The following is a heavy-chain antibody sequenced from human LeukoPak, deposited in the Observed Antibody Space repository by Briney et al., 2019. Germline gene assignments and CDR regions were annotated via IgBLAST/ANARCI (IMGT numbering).Heavy chain of an antibody. D-gene: IGHD2-2*01. CDR2: ISSHSGNT. V-gene: IGHV1-18*01. Sequence: ASVKVSCKASAYSFISYGISWVRQAPGQGLEWMGWISSHSGNTNYAQKFQGRVTMTTDTSTSTAYMELRSLRSDDTAVYYCARDCSTSTCLVALDIWGQGTKVTVSS. CDR1: AYSFISYG. CDR3: ARDCSTSTCLVALDI. J-gene: IGHJ3*02.